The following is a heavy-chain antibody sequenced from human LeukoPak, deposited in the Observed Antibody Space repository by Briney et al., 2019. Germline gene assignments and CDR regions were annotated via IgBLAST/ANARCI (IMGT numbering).Heavy chain of an antibody. CDR3: ATAYTLYYYYMDV. J-gene: IGHJ6*03. Sequence: GGSLRLSCAASGFTFSSYGMHWVRQAPGKGLEWVAFIRYDGSNKYYADSVKGRFTISRDNSKNTLYLQMNSLRAEDTAVYYCATAYTLYYYYMDVWGKGTTVTISS. V-gene: IGHV3-30*02. CDR1: GFTFSSYG. CDR2: IRYDGSNK. D-gene: IGHD5-18*01.